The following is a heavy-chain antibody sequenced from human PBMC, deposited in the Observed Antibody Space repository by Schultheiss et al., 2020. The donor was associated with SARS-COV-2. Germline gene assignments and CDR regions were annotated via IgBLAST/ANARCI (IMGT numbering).Heavy chain of an antibody. J-gene: IGHJ6*02. CDR2: ISSSGSTI. CDR1: GFTFSSYE. Sequence: GGSLRLSCAASGFTFSSYEMNWVRQAPGKGLEWVSYISSSGSTIYYADSVKGRFTISRDNAKNSLYLQMNSLRAEDTAVYYCARCWSDTYGVPQGGLGLDVWGQGTTVTVSS. V-gene: IGHV3-48*03. CDR3: ARCWSDTYGVPQGGLGLDV. D-gene: IGHD2-8*01.